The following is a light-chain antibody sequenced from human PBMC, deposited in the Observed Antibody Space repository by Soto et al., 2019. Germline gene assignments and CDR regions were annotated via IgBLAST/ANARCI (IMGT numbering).Light chain of an antibody. V-gene: IGLV4-60*02. CDR3: ETWDSNTRV. J-gene: IGLJ2*01. CDR2: LEGSGSY. CDR1: SGHSSYI. Sequence: QLVLTQLSSASASLGSSVKLTCTLSSGHSSYIIAWHQQQPGKAPRYLMKLEGSGSYNKGSGVPDRFSGSSSGADRYLTISNLQFEDEADYYCETWDSNTRVFGGGTKLTVL.